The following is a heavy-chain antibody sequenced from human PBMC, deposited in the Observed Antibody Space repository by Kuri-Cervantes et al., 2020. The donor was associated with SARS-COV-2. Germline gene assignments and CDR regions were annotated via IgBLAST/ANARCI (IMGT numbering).Heavy chain of an antibody. CDR3: AIAGIWDNWNYRGVFDY. Sequence: ASVKVSCKASGYTFTGYYMHWVRQAPGQGLEWMGWINPNSGGTNYAQKFQGRVTMTRDTSISTAYMELSRLRSDDTAVYYCAIAGIWDNWNYRGVFDYWGQGTLVTVSS. CDR1: GYTFTGYY. V-gene: IGHV1-2*02. D-gene: IGHD1-7*01. CDR2: INPNSGGT. J-gene: IGHJ4*02.